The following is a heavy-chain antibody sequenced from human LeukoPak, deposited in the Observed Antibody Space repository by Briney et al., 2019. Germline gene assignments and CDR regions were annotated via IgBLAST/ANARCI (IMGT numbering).Heavy chain of an antibody. D-gene: IGHD1-1*01. CDR2: ISYDGSNK. CDR1: GFTFSSYA. J-gene: IGHJ4*02. CDR3: ARDPLPLVERPTFDY. Sequence: GGSLRLSCAASGFTFSSYAMHWVRQDPGKGLEWVAVISYDGSNKYYADSVKSRFTISRDNSKNTLYLQMNSLRAEDTAVYYCARDPLPLVERPTFDYWGQGTLVTVSS. V-gene: IGHV3-30-3*01.